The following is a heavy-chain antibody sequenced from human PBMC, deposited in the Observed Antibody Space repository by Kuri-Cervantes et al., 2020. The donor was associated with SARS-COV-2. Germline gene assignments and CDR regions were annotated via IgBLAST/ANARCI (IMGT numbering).Heavy chain of an antibody. CDR1: GFTFSSYG. J-gene: IGHJ4*02. CDR2: IRYDGSNK. D-gene: IGHD2-8*02. V-gene: IGHV3-30*02. CDR3: AKDLRTPGAGPDY. Sequence: GESLKISCAASGFTFSSYGMHWVRQAPGKGLEWVAFIRYDGSNKYYADSVKGRFTISRDNSKNTLYLQMNSLRAEGTAVYYCAKDLRTPGAGPDYWGQGTLVTVSS.